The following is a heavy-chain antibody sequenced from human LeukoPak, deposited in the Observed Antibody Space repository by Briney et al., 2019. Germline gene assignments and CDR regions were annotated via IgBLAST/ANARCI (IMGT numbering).Heavy chain of an antibody. Sequence: GASVKVSCKASGYTFTGYYMHWVRQAPGQGLEWMGWINPNSGGTNYAQKFQGRVTMTRDTSISTAYMELSRLRSDFTAVDYCARNTSLYSADYYYYYGMDVGGQGSTVTVSS. CDR2: INPNSGGT. J-gene: IGHJ6*02. CDR3: ARNTSLYSADYYYYYGMDV. CDR1: GYTFTGYY. V-gene: IGHV1-2*02. D-gene: IGHD2-21*01.